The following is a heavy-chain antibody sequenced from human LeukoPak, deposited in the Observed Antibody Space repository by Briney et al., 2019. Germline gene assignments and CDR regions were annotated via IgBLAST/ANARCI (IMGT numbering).Heavy chain of an antibody. CDR1: GGSISSGGYY. D-gene: IGHD2-2*01. Sequence: TLSLTCTVSGGSISSGGYYWSWIRQHPGKGLEWIGYIYYSGSTYYNPSLKSRVTISVDTSKNQFSLKLSSVTAADTAVYYCARFRSERCSSTSCQFDAFDIWGQGTMVTVSS. J-gene: IGHJ3*02. CDR3: ARFRSERCSSTSCQFDAFDI. V-gene: IGHV4-31*03. CDR2: IYYSGST.